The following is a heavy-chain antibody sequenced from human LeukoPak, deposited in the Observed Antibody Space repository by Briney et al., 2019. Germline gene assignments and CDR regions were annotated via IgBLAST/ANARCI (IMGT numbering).Heavy chain of an antibody. CDR2: INHSGST. CDR3: ARGLSGRRYYFDY. CDR1: GGSFSGYY. J-gene: IGHJ4*02. V-gene: IGHV4-34*01. D-gene: IGHD6-19*01. Sequence: SETLSLTCAVYGGSFSGYYRSWIRQPPGKGLEWIGEINHSGSTNYNPSLKSRVTISVDTSKNQFSLKLSSVTAADTAVYYCARGLSGRRYYFDYWGQGTLVTVSS.